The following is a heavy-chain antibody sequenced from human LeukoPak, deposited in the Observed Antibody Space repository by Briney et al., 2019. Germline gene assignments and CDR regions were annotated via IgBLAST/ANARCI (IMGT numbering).Heavy chain of an antibody. CDR2: ISSSSSYI. J-gene: IGHJ1*01. D-gene: IGHD3-22*01. CDR3: ARGYHTYYYDSSGYYCFQH. CDR1: GFTFSSYS. V-gene: IGHV3-21*01. Sequence: GGSLRLSCAASGFTFSSYSMNWVRQAPGKGLEWVSSISSSSSYIYYADSVKGRFTISRDNAKNTLYLQMNSLRAEDTAVYYCARGYHTYYYDSSGYYCFQHWGQGTLVTVSS.